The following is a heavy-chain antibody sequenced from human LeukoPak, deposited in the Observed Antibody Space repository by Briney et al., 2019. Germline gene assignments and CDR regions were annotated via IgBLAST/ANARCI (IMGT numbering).Heavy chain of an antibody. D-gene: IGHD2-21*01. V-gene: IGHV3-30*04. CDR1: GFTFSTSA. CDR3: AKAAIVVADLGWFDP. CDR2: ISYDGSNK. J-gene: IGHJ5*02. Sequence: GGSLRLSCAASGFTFSTSAMNWVRQAPGRGLEWVAVISYDGSNKYYADSVKGRFTISRDNSKNTLYLQMNSLRAEDTAVYYCAKAAIVVADLGWFDPWGQGTLVTVSS.